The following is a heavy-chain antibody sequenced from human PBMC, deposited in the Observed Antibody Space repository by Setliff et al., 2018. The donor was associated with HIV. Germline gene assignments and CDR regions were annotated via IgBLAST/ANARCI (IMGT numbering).Heavy chain of an antibody. CDR2: IYYSGST. D-gene: IGHD3-3*01. V-gene: IGHV4-59*12. J-gene: IGHJ6*03. CDR3: ARARFWSGYYTGDNYYYMDV. CDR1: GGSISSYY. Sequence: SETLSLTCTVSGGSISSYYWSWIRQPPGKGLEWIGYIYYSGSTNYNPSLKSRVTISVDTSKNQFSLNLSSVTAADTAVYYCARARFWSGYYTGDNYYYMDVWGKGTTVTVSS.